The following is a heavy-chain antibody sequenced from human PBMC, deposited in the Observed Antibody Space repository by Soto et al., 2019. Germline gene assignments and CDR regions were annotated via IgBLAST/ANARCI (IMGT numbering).Heavy chain of an antibody. D-gene: IGHD6-13*01. CDR2: ITSSGNTI. Sequence: EVQLVESGGGLVQPGGSLRLSCAASGFTFSTYEINWVRQAPGKGLEWVSYITSSGNTIHYAESVKGRFTISRNNARNSLYLQMNSLRPEDTAVYYCARSAPGYTSSWFDSWGQGTLVTVSS. J-gene: IGHJ5*01. CDR3: ARSAPGYTSSWFDS. CDR1: GFTFSTYE. V-gene: IGHV3-48*03.